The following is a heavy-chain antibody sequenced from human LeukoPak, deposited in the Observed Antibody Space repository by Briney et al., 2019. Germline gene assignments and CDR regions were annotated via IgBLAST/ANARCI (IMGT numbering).Heavy chain of an antibody. V-gene: IGHV3-30*18. D-gene: IGHD4-23*01. J-gene: IGHJ4*02. Sequence: GGPLRLSCAASGFTFSSYGMHWVRQAPGKGLEWVAVISSDGSDKYYADSVKGRFTISRDNSKNTMYLQMNSLRDEYTAVYYCAKGSATTVVTIDYWGQGTLVTVSS. CDR3: AKGSATTVVTIDY. CDR2: ISSDGSDK. CDR1: GFTFSSYG.